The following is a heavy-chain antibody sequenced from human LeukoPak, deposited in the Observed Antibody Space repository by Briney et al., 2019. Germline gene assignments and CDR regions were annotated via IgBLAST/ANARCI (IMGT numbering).Heavy chain of an antibody. D-gene: IGHD2-15*01. CDR2: IKQDGSEK. J-gene: IGHJ4*02. Sequence: PGGSLRLSCAVSGFTSSSYWMSWVRQAPGKGLEWVANIKQDGSEKYYVDSVKGRFTISRDNAKNSLYLQMNSLRAEDTAVYYCARAPYCIGGSCRFDYWGQGTLVTVGS. V-gene: IGHV3-7*03. CDR3: ARAPYCIGGSCRFDY. CDR1: GFTSSSYW.